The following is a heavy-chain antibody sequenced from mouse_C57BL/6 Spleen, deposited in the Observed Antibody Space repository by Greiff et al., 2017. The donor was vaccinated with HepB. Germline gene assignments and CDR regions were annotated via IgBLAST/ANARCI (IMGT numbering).Heavy chain of an antibody. CDR3: ARIYYYGSSYVNYAMDY. D-gene: IGHD1-1*01. J-gene: IGHJ4*01. CDR1: GYTFTDYN. Sequence: DVQLVESGPELVKPGASVKIPCKASGYTFTDYNMDWVKQSHGKSLEWIGDINPNNGGTIYNQKFKGKATLTVDKSSSTAYMELRSLTSEDTAVYYCARIYYYGSSYVNYAMDYWGQGTSVTVSS. CDR2: INPNNGGT. V-gene: IGHV1-18*01.